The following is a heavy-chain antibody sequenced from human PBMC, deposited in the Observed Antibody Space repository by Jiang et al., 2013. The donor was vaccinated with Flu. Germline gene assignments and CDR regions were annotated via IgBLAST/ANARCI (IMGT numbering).Heavy chain of an antibody. V-gene: IGHV4-59*01. J-gene: IGHJ4*02. Sequence: LLKPSETLSLTCTVSGGSISSYYWSWIRQPPGKGLEWIGYIYYSGSTNYNPSLKSRVTISVDTSKNQFSLKLSSVTAADTAVYYCARVDTAMVIDYWGQGTPGHRLL. D-gene: IGHD5-18*01. CDR2: IYYSGST. CDR1: GGSISSYY. CDR3: ARVDTAMVIDY.